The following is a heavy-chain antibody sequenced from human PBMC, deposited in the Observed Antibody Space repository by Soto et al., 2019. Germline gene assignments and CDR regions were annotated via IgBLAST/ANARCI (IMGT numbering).Heavy chain of an antibody. Sequence: PSETLSLTCTVSGDSISSYYWSWIRQPPGKGLEWIGYIYYSGSTNYNPSLKSRVTLSVDTSKNQFSLKLSSVTAADTAVYYCARDTSGYDDAFDIWGQGTMDTVSS. CDR3: ARDTSGYDDAFDI. CDR1: GDSISSYY. V-gene: IGHV4-59*01. D-gene: IGHD5-12*01. CDR2: IYYSGST. J-gene: IGHJ3*02.